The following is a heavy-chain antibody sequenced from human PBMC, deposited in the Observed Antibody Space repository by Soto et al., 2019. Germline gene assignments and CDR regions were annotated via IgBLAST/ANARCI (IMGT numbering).Heavy chain of an antibody. J-gene: IGHJ4*02. CDR2: ISYDGSNK. Sequence: GGSLRLSCAASGFTFSSYAMHWVRQAPGKGLEWVAVISYDGSNKYYADSVKGRFTISRDNSKNTLYLQMNSLRAEDTAVYYCARDRAKLRFLEWLNYWGQGTLVTVSS. CDR3: ARDRAKLRFLEWLNY. CDR1: GFTFSSYA. D-gene: IGHD3-3*01. V-gene: IGHV3-30-3*01.